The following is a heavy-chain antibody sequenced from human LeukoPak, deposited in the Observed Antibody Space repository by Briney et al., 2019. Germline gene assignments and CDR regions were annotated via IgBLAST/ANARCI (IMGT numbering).Heavy chain of an antibody. CDR3: AKVLGPRQFYDILTGPNYYGMDV. CDR2: ISGSGGST. J-gene: IGHJ6*02. V-gene: IGHV3-23*01. D-gene: IGHD3-9*01. Sequence: GGSLRLSCAASGFTFSSYAMSWVRQAPGKGLEWVSAISGSGGSTYYADSVKGRFTISRDNSKNTLYLQMNSLRAEDTAVYYCAKVLGPRQFYDILTGPNYYGMDVWGQGTTVTVSS. CDR1: GFTFSSYA.